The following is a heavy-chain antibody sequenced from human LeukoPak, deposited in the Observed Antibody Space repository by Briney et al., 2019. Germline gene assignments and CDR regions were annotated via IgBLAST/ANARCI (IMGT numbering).Heavy chain of an antibody. CDR1: GGSFSDYF. CDR2: INQSGSS. Sequence: SETLSLTCAVYGGSFSDYFWSWVRQPLGRGLEWIGEINQSGSSTYNPSLKSRVTMSVDTSKNQLSLQMTSVTAADTAVYYCASIHQVRGSHTFDIWGQGTMGTVSS. CDR3: ASIHQVRGSHTFDI. D-gene: IGHD3-10*01. J-gene: IGHJ3*02. V-gene: IGHV4-34*01.